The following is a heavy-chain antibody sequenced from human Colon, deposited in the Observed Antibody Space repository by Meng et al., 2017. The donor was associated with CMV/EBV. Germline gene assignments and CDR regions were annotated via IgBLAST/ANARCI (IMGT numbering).Heavy chain of an antibody. Sequence: GGSLRLSCAASGFTFSSYGMNWVRQAPGRGLEWVASIVTTGSAVYYADSVKGRFTISRDNAKNSLYLQMSSLSAEDTAVYYCVREDYHFGSGSLFDYWGQGALVTVSS. CDR3: VREDYHFGSGSLFDY. CDR2: IVTTGSAV. CDR1: GFTFSSYG. J-gene: IGHJ4*02. V-gene: IGHV3-21*01. D-gene: IGHD3-10*01.